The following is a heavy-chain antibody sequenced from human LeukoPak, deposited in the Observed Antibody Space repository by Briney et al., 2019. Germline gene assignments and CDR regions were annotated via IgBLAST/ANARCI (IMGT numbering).Heavy chain of an antibody. CDR1: GFTFSSYN. Sequence: GGSLRLSCAASGFTFSSYNMNWVRQAPGKGLKWVSYISSNSSIIYYADSVKGRFTISRDNAKNSLYLQMNSLRDEDSAVYYCARSGDNRYYYGMDVWGQGTTVTVFS. D-gene: IGHD1-26*01. J-gene: IGHJ6*02. CDR3: ARSGDNRYYYGMDV. CDR2: ISSNSSII. V-gene: IGHV3-48*02.